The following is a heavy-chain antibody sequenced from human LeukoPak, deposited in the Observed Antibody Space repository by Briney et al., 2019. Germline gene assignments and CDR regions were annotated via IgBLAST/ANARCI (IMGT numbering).Heavy chain of an antibody. CDR2: ISNSGGRT. V-gene: IGHV3-23*01. D-gene: IGHD6-6*01. Sequence: PGGSLRLSCAASGFTFSSYAMSWVRQAPGKGLEWVSSISNSGGRTFYTDSVKGRFTISRDNSKITLCLQMNSLRAEDTAVYYCAAVGWEYSSSPLPMDVWGQGTTVTVSS. J-gene: IGHJ6*02. CDR3: AAVGWEYSSSPLPMDV. CDR1: GFTFSSYA.